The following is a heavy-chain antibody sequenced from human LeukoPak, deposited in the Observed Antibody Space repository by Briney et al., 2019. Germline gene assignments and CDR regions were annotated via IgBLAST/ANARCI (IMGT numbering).Heavy chain of an antibody. CDR2: IIPIFGTA. CDR1: GYTFTGYY. V-gene: IGHV1-69*13. Sequence: GASVKVSCKASGYTFTGYYMHWVRQAPGQGLEWMGGIIPIFGTANYAQKFQGRVTITADESTSTAYMELSSLRSEDTAVYYCARGEVRQQLVQEGAYYYYYMDVWGKGTTVTISS. D-gene: IGHD6-13*01. CDR3: ARGEVRQQLVQEGAYYYYYMDV. J-gene: IGHJ6*03.